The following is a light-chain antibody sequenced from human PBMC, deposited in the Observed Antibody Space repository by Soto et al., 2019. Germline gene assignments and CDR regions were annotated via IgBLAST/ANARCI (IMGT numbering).Light chain of an antibody. J-gene: IGKJ5*01. CDR3: QQRSNWPPIT. Sequence: IVLTQSPATLSLSPGERATLSCRVSQSVSSYLAWYQQKPGQAPRLLIYDASNRATGIPARFSGSGSGTDFTLTISSLEPEDFAVYYCQQRSNWPPITFGQGTRLEI. CDR2: DAS. CDR1: QSVSSY. V-gene: IGKV3-11*01.